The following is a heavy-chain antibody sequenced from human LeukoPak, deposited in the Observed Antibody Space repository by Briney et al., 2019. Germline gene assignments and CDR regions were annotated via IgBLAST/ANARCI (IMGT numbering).Heavy chain of an antibody. J-gene: IGHJ6*03. Sequence: ASVKVSCKASGYTFTSYDINWVRQATGQGLERMGWMNPNSGNTGYAQKFQGRVTMTRNTSISTAYMELSSLRSEDTAVYYCARGMGAMVIRYYYYYMDVWGKGTTVTVSS. V-gene: IGHV1-8*01. CDR1: GYTFTSYD. CDR3: ARGMGAMVIRYYYYYMDV. CDR2: MNPNSGNT. D-gene: IGHD5-18*01.